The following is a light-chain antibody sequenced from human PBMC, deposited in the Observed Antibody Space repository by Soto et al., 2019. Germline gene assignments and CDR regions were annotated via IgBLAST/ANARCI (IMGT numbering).Light chain of an antibody. CDR3: QQYGSSPQT. Sequence: EIVLTQSPGTLSSSPGERATLSCRASQSIGSNYLAWYQQKPGQAPRLLIYGASNRATGIPDRFSGSGSVTDFTLTIGRLEPEDFAVYYCQQYGSSPQTFGQGTKLEIK. CDR1: QSIGSNY. CDR2: GAS. J-gene: IGKJ2*01. V-gene: IGKV3-20*01.